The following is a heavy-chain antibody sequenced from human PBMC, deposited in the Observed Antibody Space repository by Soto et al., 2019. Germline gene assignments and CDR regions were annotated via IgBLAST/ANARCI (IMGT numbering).Heavy chain of an antibody. Sequence: EVQLVESGGGLVQPGGSLRLSCAASGFTVSSNYMSWVRQAPGKGLEWVSVIYSGGSTYYADSVKGRFTISRDNSKNTVYLQMNSLRAEDTAVYYCAREGMTTGTNGDYFDYWGQGTLVTVSS. CDR3: AREGMTTGTNGDYFDY. J-gene: IGHJ4*02. V-gene: IGHV3-66*01. CDR2: IYSGGST. CDR1: GFTVSSNY. D-gene: IGHD4-17*01.